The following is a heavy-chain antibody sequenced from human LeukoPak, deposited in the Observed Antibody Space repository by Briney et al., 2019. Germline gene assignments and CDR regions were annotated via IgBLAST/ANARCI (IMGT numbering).Heavy chain of an antibody. CDR2: ISYDGSNK. CDR3: AKDQAAAAGMRY. Sequence: GGALSLSCAASGFPFSSYGMHWVRQAPGKGLEWVAVISYDGSNKYYADSVKGRFTISRDNSKNTLYLQMNSLRAEDTAVYYCAKDQAAAAGMRYWGQGTLVTVSS. CDR1: GFPFSSYG. D-gene: IGHD6-13*01. V-gene: IGHV3-30*18. J-gene: IGHJ4*02.